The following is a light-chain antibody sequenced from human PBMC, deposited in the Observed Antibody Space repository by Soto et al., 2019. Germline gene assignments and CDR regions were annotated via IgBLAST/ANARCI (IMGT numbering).Light chain of an antibody. J-gene: IGKJ1*01. CDR1: QAVGSSL. V-gene: IGKV3-20*01. Sequence: EIVLTQSPGTLSLSPGERATLSCRASQAVGSSLLAWYQHKPGQAPRLVIYGASSRATGIPDRFSGSGSGTDFTLTISRLEPEDFAVYYCQQGGGSLWTFGQGIKVEIK. CDR2: GAS. CDR3: QQGGGSLWT.